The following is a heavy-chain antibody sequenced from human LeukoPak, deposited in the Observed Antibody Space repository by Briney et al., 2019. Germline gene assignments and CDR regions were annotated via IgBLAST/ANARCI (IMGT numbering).Heavy chain of an antibody. CDR3: TTDINDYGDYSGYYYYMDV. Sequence: GGSLRLSCAASGFTFSSYGMSWVRQAPGKGLEWVSAISGSGGSTYYAAPVKGRFTISRNDSKNTLHLQMNSLKTEDTAVYYCTTDINDYGDYSGYYYYMDVWGKGTTVTVSS. D-gene: IGHD4-17*01. CDR1: GFTFSSYG. CDR2: ISGSGGST. J-gene: IGHJ6*03. V-gene: IGHV3-23*01.